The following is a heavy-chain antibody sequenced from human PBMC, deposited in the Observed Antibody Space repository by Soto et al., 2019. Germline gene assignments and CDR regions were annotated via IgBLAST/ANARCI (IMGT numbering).Heavy chain of an antibody. D-gene: IGHD3-16*02. CDR1: GYTFTRYG. CDR2: ISSIFGTP. CDR3: TTDRQYRPAY. J-gene: IGHJ4*02. Sequence: SVKVSCKASGYTFTRYGISWVRQAPGQGLEWMGWISSIFGTPNYGQKFQGRVTITADESTSTGFMELNSLKIEDTGVYYCTTDRQYRPAYWGQGTLVTVSS. V-gene: IGHV1-69*13.